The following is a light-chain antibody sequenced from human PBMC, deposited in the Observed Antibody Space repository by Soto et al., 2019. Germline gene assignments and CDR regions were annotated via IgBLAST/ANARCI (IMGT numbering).Light chain of an antibody. CDR2: RAS. J-gene: IGKJ3*01. CDR3: QQYNNWPPVFS. CDR1: QSISSN. Sequence: DIVMTQSPATLSVSPGQRATLSCRASQSISSNLAWYQRKPGQAPRLLIFRASTRAAGIPGRFSGSGSGTEFTLTISSLQSGDAAVYYCQQYNNWPPVFSFGPGTNVDIK. V-gene: IGKV3-15*01.